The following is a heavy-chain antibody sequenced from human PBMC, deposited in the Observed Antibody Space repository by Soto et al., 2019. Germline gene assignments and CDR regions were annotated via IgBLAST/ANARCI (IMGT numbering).Heavy chain of an antibody. Sequence: SVKVSCKASGGSFSSYAISWVRQAPGQGLEWMGAINPIFGTAHYAQKFQGRVTITADELTSTAYMELTRLSSDDTAVCFCAREGHNFDYWGQGTLVTVAS. J-gene: IGHJ4*02. CDR3: AREGHNFDY. CDR1: GGSFSSYA. CDR2: INPIFGTA. V-gene: IGHV1-69*13.